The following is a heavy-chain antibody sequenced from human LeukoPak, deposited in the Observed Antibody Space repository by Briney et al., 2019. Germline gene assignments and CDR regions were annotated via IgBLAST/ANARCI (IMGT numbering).Heavy chain of an antibody. CDR3: AIGRAYYDYIWGSYKGFDY. CDR2: INHSGST. J-gene: IGHJ4*02. Sequence: QPSETLSLTCAVYGGSFSGYYWSWIRQPPGKGLEWIGEINHSGSTNYNPSLKSRVTISVDTSKNQFSLKLSSVSAADTAVYYCAIGRAYYDYIWGSYKGFDYWGQGALVTVSS. D-gene: IGHD3-16*01. V-gene: IGHV4-34*01. CDR1: GGSFSGYY.